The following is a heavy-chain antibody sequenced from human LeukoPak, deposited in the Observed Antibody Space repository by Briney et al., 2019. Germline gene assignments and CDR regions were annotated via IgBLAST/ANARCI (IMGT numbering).Heavy chain of an antibody. CDR3: ASVTAPEYFQH. V-gene: IGHV4-59*08. D-gene: IGHD2-21*02. J-gene: IGHJ1*01. CDR2: IYYSGST. CDR1: GFTFSSYA. Sequence: GSLRLSCAASGFTFSSYAMSWVRQAPGKGLEWIGYIYYSGSTNYNPSLKSRVTISVDTSKNQFSLKLSSVTAADTAVYYCASVTAPEYFQHWGQGTLVSVSS.